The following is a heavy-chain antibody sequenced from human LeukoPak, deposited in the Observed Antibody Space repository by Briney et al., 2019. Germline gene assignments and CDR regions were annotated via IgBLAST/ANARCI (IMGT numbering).Heavy chain of an antibody. V-gene: IGHV3-66*01. D-gene: IGHD5-24*01. CDR2: IYSGGST. CDR3: ASRRDGYIPDAFDI. Sequence: PGGSLRLSCAASGFTVSSNYMSWVRQAPGKGLEWVSVIYSGGSTYHADSVKGRFTISRDNSKNTLYLQMNSLRAEDTAVYYCASRRDGYIPDAFDIWGQGTMVTVSS. J-gene: IGHJ3*02. CDR1: GFTVSSNY.